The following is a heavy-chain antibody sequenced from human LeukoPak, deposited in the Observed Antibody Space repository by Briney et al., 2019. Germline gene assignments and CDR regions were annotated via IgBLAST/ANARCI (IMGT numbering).Heavy chain of an antibody. Sequence: ASVKVSCKTSGYTFTDYYIHWVRQAPGQGLEFMGWVNPHSGGTSYAAKFRGRVTLTRDTSTTTSYMDLSSLTSDDSAVYYCARDRSSLYNGNYAFWGQGILVTVSS. V-gene: IGHV1-2*02. D-gene: IGHD5-12*01. CDR1: GYTFTDYY. CDR3: ARDRSSLYNGNYAF. J-gene: IGHJ4*02. CDR2: VNPHSGGT.